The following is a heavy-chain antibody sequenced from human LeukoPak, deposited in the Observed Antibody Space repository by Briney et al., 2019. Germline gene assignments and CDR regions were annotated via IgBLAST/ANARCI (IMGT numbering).Heavy chain of an antibody. D-gene: IGHD5-18*01. J-gene: IGHJ4*02. V-gene: IGHV3-23*01. CDR2: ISGSGGST. Sequence: GGSLRLSCAASGFTFSSYAMSWVRQAPGKGLEWVSAISGSGGSTYYADSGKGRFTISRDNSKNTLYLQMNSLRAEDTAVYYCAKMGIQLWLLSFDYWGQGTLVTVSS. CDR1: GFTFSSYA. CDR3: AKMGIQLWLLSFDY.